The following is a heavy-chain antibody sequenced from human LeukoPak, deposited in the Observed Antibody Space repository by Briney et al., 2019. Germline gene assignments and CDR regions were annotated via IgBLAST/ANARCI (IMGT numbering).Heavy chain of an antibody. J-gene: IGHJ4*02. CDR3: ARMYSSSWSAPDY. Sequence: PLASVKVSCTASGYTFTSYAMHWVRQAPGQRLEWMGWINAGNGNTKYSQKFQGRVTITRDTSASTAYMELSSLRSEDTAVYYCARMYSSSWSAPDYWGQGTLVTVSS. CDR2: INAGNGNT. D-gene: IGHD6-13*01. V-gene: IGHV1-3*01. CDR1: GYTFTSYA.